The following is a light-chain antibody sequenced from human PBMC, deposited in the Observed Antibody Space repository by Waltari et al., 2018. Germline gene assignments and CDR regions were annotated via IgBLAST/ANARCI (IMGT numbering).Light chain of an antibody. J-gene: IGLJ2*01. CDR2: SNN. V-gene: IGLV1-44*01. CDR1: SSTLGSNT. CDR3: AAWDASLNGPV. Sequence: QSVLTQPPSASGTPGQGVTLSCSGSSSTLGSNTVNWYQQLPGTAPKLLLYSNNQRPSGVPDRFSGSKSGTSASLAISGLQSEDEADYYCAAWDASLNGPVFAGGTKLTVL.